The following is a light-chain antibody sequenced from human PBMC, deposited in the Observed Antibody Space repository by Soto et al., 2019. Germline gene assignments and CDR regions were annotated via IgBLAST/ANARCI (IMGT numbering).Light chain of an antibody. CDR3: GTWDSGLSAVV. CDR1: SSNIGNNY. CDR2: DNN. V-gene: IGLV1-51*01. Sequence: QSVLTQPPSVSAAPGQKVTSSCSGSSSNIGNNYVSWYQQLPGTAPKLLIYDNNKRPSGIPDRFSGSKSGTSATLGITGLKTGDEADYYCGTWDSGLSAVVFGGGTNSPS. J-gene: IGLJ2*01.